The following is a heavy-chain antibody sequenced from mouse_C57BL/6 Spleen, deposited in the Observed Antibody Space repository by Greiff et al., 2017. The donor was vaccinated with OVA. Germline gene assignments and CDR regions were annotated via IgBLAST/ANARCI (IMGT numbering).Heavy chain of an antibody. Sequence: EVQLQQSGTVLARPGASVKMSCKTSGYTFTSYWMHWVKQRPGQGLEWIGAIYPGNSDTSYNQKFKGKAKLTAVTSASTAYMGLSSLTNEDSAVYYCTREAQATSFAYWGKGTLVTVSA. CDR2: IYPGNSDT. V-gene: IGHV1-5*01. J-gene: IGHJ3*01. CDR1: GYTFTSYW. D-gene: IGHD3-2*02. CDR3: TREAQATSFAY.